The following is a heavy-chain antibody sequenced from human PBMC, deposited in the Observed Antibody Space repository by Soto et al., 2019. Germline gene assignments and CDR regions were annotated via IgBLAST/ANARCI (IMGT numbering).Heavy chain of an antibody. CDR1: GYTFTSYG. CDR3: ARVYRITMVRGELSEY. V-gene: IGHV1-18*01. J-gene: IGHJ4*02. CDR2: ISAYNGNT. Sequence: QVQLVQSGAEVKKPGASVKVSCKASGYTFTSYGISWVRQAPGQGLEWMGWISAYNGNTNYAQKLQGRATMTPDTXPXXAYLELRRLRPDDTAVYYWARVYRITMVRGELSEYWGQGTLVTGSP. D-gene: IGHD3-10*01.